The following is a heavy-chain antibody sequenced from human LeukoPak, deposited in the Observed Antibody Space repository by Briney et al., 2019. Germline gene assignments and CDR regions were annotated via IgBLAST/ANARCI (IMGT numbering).Heavy chain of an antibody. J-gene: IGHJ4*02. CDR1: GGTFSSYA. CDR2: IIPIFGTA. Sequence: GASVKVSCKASGGTFSSYAISWVRQAPGQGLEWMGGIIPIFGTANYAQKFQGRVTITADKSTSTAYIELSSLRSEDTAVYYCARILSSLGELSLDPRRYYFDYWGQGTLVTVSS. D-gene: IGHD3-16*02. V-gene: IGHV1-69*06. CDR3: ARILSSLGELSLDPRRYYFDY.